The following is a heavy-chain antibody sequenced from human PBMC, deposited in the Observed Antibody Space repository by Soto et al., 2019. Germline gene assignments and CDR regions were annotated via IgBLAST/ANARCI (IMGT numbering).Heavy chain of an antibody. D-gene: IGHD3-22*01. V-gene: IGHV4-39*01. CDR2: IYHSGST. Sequence: SETLSLTCTVSGGSLSSSSYYWGWIRQPPGKGLEWIGSIYHSGSTYYNPSLKSRVTISVDTSKNQFSLTLSSVPAADTAVYYCARRQDYYDSSGYYNDAFDIWGQGTMVTVS. CDR1: GGSLSSSSYY. J-gene: IGHJ3*02. CDR3: ARRQDYYDSSGYYNDAFDI.